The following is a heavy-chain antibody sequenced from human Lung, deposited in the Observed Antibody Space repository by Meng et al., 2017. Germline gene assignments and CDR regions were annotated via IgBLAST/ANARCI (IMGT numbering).Heavy chain of an antibody. CDR1: GGSFSDYY. Sequence: QVHLPQWGADLLKPSETLALPCVVSGGSFSDYYWSWIRQPPGKGLEWIGEINHSGSTNYNPSLESRATISVDTSQNNLSLKLSSVTAADSAVYYCARGPTTMAHDFDYWGQGTLVTVSS. CDR3: ARGPTTMAHDFDY. J-gene: IGHJ4*02. V-gene: IGHV4-34*01. D-gene: IGHD4-11*01. CDR2: INHSGST.